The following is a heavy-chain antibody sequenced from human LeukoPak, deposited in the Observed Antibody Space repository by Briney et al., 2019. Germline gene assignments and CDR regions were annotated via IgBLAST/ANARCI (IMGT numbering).Heavy chain of an antibody. V-gene: IGHV3-21*01. CDR1: GFTFSSYS. CDR3: AGIGVAGQFDY. CDR2: ISSSSSYI. D-gene: IGHD6-19*01. J-gene: IGHJ4*02. Sequence: AGGSLRLSCAASGFTFSSYSMNWVRQAPGKGLEWVSSISSSSSYIYYADSVEGRFTISRDNAKSSLYLQMNSLRAEDTAVYYCAGIGVAGQFDYWGQGTLVTVSS.